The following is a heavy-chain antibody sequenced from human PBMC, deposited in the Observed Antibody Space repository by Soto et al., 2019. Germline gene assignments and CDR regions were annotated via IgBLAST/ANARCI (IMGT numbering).Heavy chain of an antibody. J-gene: IGHJ3*02. CDR2: ITATGDNT. CDR1: GFTFPNYA. V-gene: IGHV3-23*01. Sequence: GGSLRLSCAASGFTFPNYAMHWVRQAPGKGLEWVSGITATGDNTYYADSVRGRFTISRDNSKNTLFLQMNSLRAEDTAVFYCAKVKKDFNDASDIWGQGTLVTVSS. CDR3: AKVKKDFNDASDI.